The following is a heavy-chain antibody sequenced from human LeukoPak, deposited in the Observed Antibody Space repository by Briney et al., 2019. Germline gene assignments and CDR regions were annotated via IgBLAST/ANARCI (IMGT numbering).Heavy chain of an antibody. CDR1: GGSFSGYY. CDR3: ARGRYYYGSGSYYKRPYYYYYYMDV. CDR2: INHSGST. D-gene: IGHD3-10*01. V-gene: IGHV4-34*01. J-gene: IGHJ6*03. Sequence: PSEALSLTCAVYGGSFSGYYWSWIRQPPGKGLEWVGEINHSGSTNYNPSLKSRVNISVDTSKNQFSLKLSSVTAADTAVYYCARGRYYYGSGSYYKRPYYYYYYMDVWGKGTTVTVSS.